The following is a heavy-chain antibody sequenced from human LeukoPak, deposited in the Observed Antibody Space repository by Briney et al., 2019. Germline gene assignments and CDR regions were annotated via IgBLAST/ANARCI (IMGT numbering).Heavy chain of an antibody. CDR1: GFTFSSYA. D-gene: IGHD3-3*01. J-gene: IGHJ2*01. CDR3: AKDQGTAIFGMIIPDWYFDL. V-gene: IGHV3-23*01. CDR2: ISGGSNNI. Sequence: GGSLRLSCAASGFTFSSYAMNWVRQAPGKGLEWLSSISGGSNNINYAGSVKGRFTTSRDNSQNTLYLQMNSLRAEDTAVYYCAKDQGTAIFGMIIPDWYFDLWGRGTLVTVSS.